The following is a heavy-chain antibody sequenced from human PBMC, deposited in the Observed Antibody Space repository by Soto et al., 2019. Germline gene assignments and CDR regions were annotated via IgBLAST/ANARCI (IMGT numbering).Heavy chain of an antibody. D-gene: IGHD1-1*01. J-gene: IGHJ4*02. CDR3: AGGTGWVHDY. V-gene: IGHV3-7*04. CDR1: GFTFSNYW. CDR2: IKQDGSAK. Sequence: EVQLVESGGGLVQPGGSLRLSCAGSGFTFSNYWMNWVRQTPGKGLEWVANIKQDGSAKNYVESVKGRFTISRDNAKNLVYLHTNSLRAEDTAVYYCAGGTGWVHDYWGQGTLVTVSS.